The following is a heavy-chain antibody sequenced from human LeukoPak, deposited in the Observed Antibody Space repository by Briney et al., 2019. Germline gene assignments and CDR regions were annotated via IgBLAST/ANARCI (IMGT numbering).Heavy chain of an antibody. Sequence: SETLSLTCTASGGSISSYYWSWIRQPPGKGLEWIGFIYYTGSTTYNSSLKSRVTISVDTSKNQFSLKLSSVTPADTAVYYCARVGGYTSSWYLGYWGQGTLVTVSS. CDR1: GGSISSYY. CDR3: ARVGGYTSSWYLGY. CDR2: IYYTGST. D-gene: IGHD6-19*01. J-gene: IGHJ4*02. V-gene: IGHV4-59*01.